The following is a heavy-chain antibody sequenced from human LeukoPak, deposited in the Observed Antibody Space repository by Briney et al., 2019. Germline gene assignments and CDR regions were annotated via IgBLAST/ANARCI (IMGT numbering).Heavy chain of an antibody. D-gene: IGHD2-15*01. Sequence: PGGSLRLSCAASGFTFSSYSMNWVRQAPGKGLEWVSSISSSSSYIYYADSVKGRFTISRDNAKNSLYLQMNSLRAEDTAVYYRARVQRYCSGGSCYEYYYYGMDVWGKGTTVTVSS. CDR3: ARVQRYCSGGSCYEYYYYGMDV. CDR1: GFTFSSYS. V-gene: IGHV3-21*01. J-gene: IGHJ6*04. CDR2: ISSSSSYI.